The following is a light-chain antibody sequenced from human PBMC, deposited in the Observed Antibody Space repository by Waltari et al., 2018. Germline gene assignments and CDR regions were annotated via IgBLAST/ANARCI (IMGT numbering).Light chain of an antibody. CDR1: QGINYF. CDR2: PAS. V-gene: IGKV1-9*01. Sequence: IQLTQSPSSLSASVGDRVTITCRASQGINYFLAWYQQKPGKAPKVLIYPASTLQSGVPSRFSGSGSGTDFTLAISSLQAEDFATYYCQHHNSSPPLFGGGTKVEIK. J-gene: IGKJ4*02. CDR3: QHHNSSPPL.